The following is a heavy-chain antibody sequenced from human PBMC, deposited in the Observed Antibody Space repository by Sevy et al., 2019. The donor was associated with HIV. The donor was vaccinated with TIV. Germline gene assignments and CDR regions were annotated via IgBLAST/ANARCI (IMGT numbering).Heavy chain of an antibody. CDR1: GIAFSTYA. CDR3: AKDFSDVYYYDCSATVDY. CDR2: ISAGGYST. D-gene: IGHD3-22*01. Sequence: GGSLRLSCAASGIAFSTYAMFWVRQAPGKGLEWVSSISAGGYSTYYADSVKGRFTLSRDNSRNTLDLQMNSLRADDTAVYYCAKDFSDVYYYDCSATVDYWGQGTLVTVSS. J-gene: IGHJ4*02. V-gene: IGHV3-23*01.